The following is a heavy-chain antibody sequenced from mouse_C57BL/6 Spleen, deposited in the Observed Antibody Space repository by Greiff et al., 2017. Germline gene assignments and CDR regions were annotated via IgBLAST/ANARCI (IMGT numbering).Heavy chain of an antibody. CDR1: GYTFTSYW. CDR3: TRGYFDV. Sequence: EVQLQQSGTVLARPGASVKMSCKTSGYTFTSYWMHWVKQRPGQGLEWIGAIYPGNSDTSYNQKFKGKAKLTAATSASTAYMELSSLTNGDSAVYYCTRGYFDVWGTGTTVTVSS. J-gene: IGHJ1*03. V-gene: IGHV1-5*01. CDR2: IYPGNSDT.